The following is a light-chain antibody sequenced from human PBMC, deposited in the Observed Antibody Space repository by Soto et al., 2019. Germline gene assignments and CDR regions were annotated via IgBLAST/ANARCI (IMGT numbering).Light chain of an antibody. V-gene: IGLV2-14*03. CDR1: SSDVGGFNY. Sequence: QSALTQPASVSGSPEQSITISCTGTSSDVGGFNYVSWYQHHPGKAPKLMVCDVNNRPSGVSSRFSGSKSGNTASLTISGLQAADEADYYCSSYSSGTTRVVFGGGTKLTVL. CDR3: SSYSSGTTRVV. J-gene: IGLJ2*01. CDR2: DVN.